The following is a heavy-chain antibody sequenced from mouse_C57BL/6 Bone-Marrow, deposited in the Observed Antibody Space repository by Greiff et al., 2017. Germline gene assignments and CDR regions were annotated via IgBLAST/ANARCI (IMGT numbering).Heavy chain of an antibody. CDR3: ARSYYGSSYFDY. Sequence: QVQLQQSGAELARPGASVKLSCKASGYTFTSYGISWVKQRTGQGLEWIGEIYPRSGNTYYNEKFKGKATRTADKSSSTAYMELRSLTSEDSAVYFCARSYYGSSYFDYWGQGTTLTVSS. CDR2: IYPRSGNT. D-gene: IGHD1-1*01. J-gene: IGHJ2*01. CDR1: GYTFTSYG. V-gene: IGHV1-81*01.